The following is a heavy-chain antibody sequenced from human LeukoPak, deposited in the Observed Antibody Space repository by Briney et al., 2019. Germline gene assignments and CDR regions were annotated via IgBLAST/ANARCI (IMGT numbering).Heavy chain of an antibody. V-gene: IGHV3-23*01. CDR1: GFTLSSFA. D-gene: IGHD3-16*01. CDR3: AKDSIWGNGVYDAFDI. CDR2: IKNVGGTT. Sequence: PGGSLRLSCAASGFTLSSFAMSWVRQAPGKGLEWVSTIKNVGGTTYYGDSVKGRFTIYRDNAQNALYLQMTSLRADDTAVYFCAKDSIWGNGVYDAFDIWGQGTKVTVSS. J-gene: IGHJ3*02.